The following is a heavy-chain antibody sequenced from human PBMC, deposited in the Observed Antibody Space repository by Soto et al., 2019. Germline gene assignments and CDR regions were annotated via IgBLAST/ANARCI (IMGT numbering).Heavy chain of an antibody. CDR2: IYYSGST. CDR3: ARPGYDFWSGYYDFDY. Sequence: PSETLSLTCTVSGGSISSSSYYWGWIRQPPGKGVGGIGSIYYSGSTYSTPSLNSRVPISVATSKNQFSLSLRSVTAADTAVYYCARPGYDFWSGYYDFDYWGQGTLVTVSS. J-gene: IGHJ4*02. V-gene: IGHV4-39*01. D-gene: IGHD3-3*01. CDR1: GGSISSSSYY.